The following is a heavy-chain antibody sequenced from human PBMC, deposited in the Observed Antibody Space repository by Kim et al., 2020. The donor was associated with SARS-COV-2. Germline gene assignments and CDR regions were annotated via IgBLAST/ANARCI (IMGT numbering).Heavy chain of an antibody. D-gene: IGHD5-18*01. CDR3: AKDPGYSYGDNWFDP. CDR2: ISYDGSNK. J-gene: IGHJ5*02. CDR1: GFTFSSYG. Sequence: GGSLRLSCAASGFTFSSYGMHWVRQAPGKGLEWVAVISYDGSNKYYADSVKGRFTISRDNSKNTLYLQMNSLRAEDTAVYYCAKDPGYSYGDNWFDPWGQGTLVTVSS. V-gene: IGHV3-30*18.